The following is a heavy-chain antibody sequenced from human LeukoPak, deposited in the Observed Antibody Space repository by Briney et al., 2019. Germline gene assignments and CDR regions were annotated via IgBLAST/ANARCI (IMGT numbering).Heavy chain of an antibody. D-gene: IGHD3-9*01. Sequence: PSETLSLTCAVYGGSFSGYYWSWIRQPPGKGLEWIGYIYYSGSTNYNPSLKSRVTISVDTSKNQFSLKLSSVTAADTAVYYCARGGEAYFDWLPQQSWFDPWGQGTLVTVSS. CDR2: IYYSGST. CDR1: GGSFSGYY. CDR3: ARGGEAYFDWLPQQSWFDP. J-gene: IGHJ5*02. V-gene: IGHV4-59*01.